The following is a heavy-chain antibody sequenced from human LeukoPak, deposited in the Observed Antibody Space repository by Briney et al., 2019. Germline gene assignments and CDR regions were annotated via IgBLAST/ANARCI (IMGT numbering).Heavy chain of an antibody. Sequence: GASVKVSCKASSYTFTRYGISWVRQAPGQGLEWMGWISGSDGSTNYAQKFQGRVSMTADTSTSTAYMELRSLRSDDTAVYYCARSGRGTYYYFDLWGQGTLVTVSS. CDR3: ARSGRGTYYYFDL. CDR2: ISGSDGST. J-gene: IGHJ4*02. CDR1: SYTFTRYG. V-gene: IGHV1-18*01. D-gene: IGHD1-26*01.